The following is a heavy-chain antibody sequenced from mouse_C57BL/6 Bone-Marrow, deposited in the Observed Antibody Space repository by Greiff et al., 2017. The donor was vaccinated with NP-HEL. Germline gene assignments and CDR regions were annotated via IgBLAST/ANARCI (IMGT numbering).Heavy chain of an antibody. Sequence: VQVVQSGAELVKPGASVKLSCKASGYTFTSYWMQWVKQRPGQGLEWIGEIDPSDSDTNYNQKFKGKATMTVDKSSSTAYLQLSSLTSEDSAVYYCVTTVVATEWYFDVCGSGTTATVTA. CDR1: GYTFTSYW. D-gene: IGHD1-1*01. CDR3: VTTVVATEWYFDV. J-gene: IGHJ1*01. V-gene: IGHV1-50*01. CDR2: IDPSDSDT.